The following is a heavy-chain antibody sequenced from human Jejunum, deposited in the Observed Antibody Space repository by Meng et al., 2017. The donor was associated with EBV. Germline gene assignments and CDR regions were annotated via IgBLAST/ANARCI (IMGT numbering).Heavy chain of an antibody. V-gene: IGHV3-15*01. D-gene: IGHD1-14*01. Sequence: EVQLXXXXXGLVXPXXXLRLXXXASGFTFNNAWMSWVRQAPGKGLEWVGRIKSKTDGGAIDYAAPVKGRFTISRDDSENSLYLQMNSLKPEDTAVYYCTTDRREEPRQVDNWGQGTLVTVSS. CDR3: TTDRREEPRQVDN. CDR1: GFTFNNAW. CDR2: IKSKTDGGAI. J-gene: IGHJ4*02.